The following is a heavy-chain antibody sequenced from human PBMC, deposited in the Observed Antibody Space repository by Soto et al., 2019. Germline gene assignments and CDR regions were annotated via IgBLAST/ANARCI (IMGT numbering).Heavy chain of an antibody. Sequence: GGSLRLSCAASGFSFSSYAMSWVRQPPGKGLEWVSVVGGSGGSTYYADSVKGRFTISRDNSKNTLHLQMNSLRAEDTAVYYCAKVREVVVITTPLYFDYWGQGTLVTVSS. J-gene: IGHJ4*02. CDR2: VGGSGGST. V-gene: IGHV3-23*01. D-gene: IGHD3-22*01. CDR3: AKVREVVVITTPLYFDY. CDR1: GFSFSSYA.